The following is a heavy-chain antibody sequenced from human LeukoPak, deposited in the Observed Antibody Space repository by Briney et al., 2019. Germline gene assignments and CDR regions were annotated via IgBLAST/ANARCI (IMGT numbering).Heavy chain of an antibody. Sequence: ASVKVSCKASGYTFTSYGISWVRQAPGQGLEWMGWISAYNGNTNYAQKLQGRVTMTTDTSTSTAYMELRSLRSDDTAVYYCARDPGYSSSWYYYSMDVWGQGTTVTVSS. CDR1: GYTFTSYG. CDR3: ARDPGYSSSWYYYSMDV. D-gene: IGHD6-13*01. J-gene: IGHJ6*02. V-gene: IGHV1-18*01. CDR2: ISAYNGNT.